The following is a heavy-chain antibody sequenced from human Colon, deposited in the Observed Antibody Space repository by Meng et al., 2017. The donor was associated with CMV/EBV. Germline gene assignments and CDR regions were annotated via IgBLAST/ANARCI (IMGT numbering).Heavy chain of an antibody. CDR1: GFTFSSYA. CDR3: ARALGYCSSTSCYSGGYGMDV. V-gene: IGHV3-30-3*01. J-gene: IGHJ6*02. D-gene: IGHD2-2*02. Sequence: GGSLRLSCAASGFTFSSYAMHWVRQAPGKGLEWVAVISYDGSNKYYADSVKGRFTISRDNSKNTLYLQMNSLRAEDTAVYYCARALGYCSSTSCYSGGYGMDVWGQGTTVTVSS. CDR2: ISYDGSNK.